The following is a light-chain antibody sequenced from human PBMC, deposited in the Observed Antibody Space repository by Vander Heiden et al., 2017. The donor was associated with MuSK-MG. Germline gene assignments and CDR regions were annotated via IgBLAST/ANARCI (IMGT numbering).Light chain of an antibody. J-gene: IGKJ1*01. V-gene: IGKV3-20*01. CDR1: ESVSNNY. CDR3: QQYGRSRT. Sequence: EIVLTQSPGTLFLSPGERATLSCRASESVSNNYLAWYQQKAGQAPRLPDRVSGSGSGTDFTLTISRLEPEDFAVYYCQQYGRSRTVGQGTKVEIK.